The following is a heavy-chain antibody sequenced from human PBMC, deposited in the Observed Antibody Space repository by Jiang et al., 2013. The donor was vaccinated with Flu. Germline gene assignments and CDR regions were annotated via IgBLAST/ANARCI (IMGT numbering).Heavy chain of an antibody. CDR3: AREVFTGWSGWRAQSILPAGSFDP. V-gene: IGHV1-46*01. Sequence: EVKKPGAVSEGFLQGIWIHLHQLLYALGATGPGQGLEWMGIINPSGGSTSYAQKFQGRVTMTRDTSTSTVYMELSSLRSEDTAVYYCAREVFTGWSGWRAQSILPAGSFDPWGQGTLVTVSS. CDR2: INPSGGST. CDR1: IHLHQLL. D-gene: IGHD3-3*01. J-gene: IGHJ5*02.